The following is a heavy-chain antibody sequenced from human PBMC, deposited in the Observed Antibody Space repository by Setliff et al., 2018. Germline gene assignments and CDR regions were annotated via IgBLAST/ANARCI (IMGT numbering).Heavy chain of an antibody. CDR3: ARDGVFYAMDF. Sequence: PGGSLRLSCAASGFTFSSYWMTWVLQVPGKGLEWLSKISGDGTTVYYADSVRGRFTISRDNAKNSLYLQMNSLRAEDSAVYYCARDGVFYAMDFWGQGTTVTVSS. CDR2: ISGDGTTV. V-gene: IGHV3-48*03. CDR1: GFTFSSYW. J-gene: IGHJ6*02. D-gene: IGHD3-10*01.